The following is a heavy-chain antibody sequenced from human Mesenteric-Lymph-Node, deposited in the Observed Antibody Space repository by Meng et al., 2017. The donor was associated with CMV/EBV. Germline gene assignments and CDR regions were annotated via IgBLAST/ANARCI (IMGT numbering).Heavy chain of an antibody. V-gene: IGHV3-23*01. J-gene: IGHJ6*02. CDR3: AKILKVRFLEWLSMDV. CDR1: GFIFSSYA. D-gene: IGHD3-3*01. Sequence: GESLKISCAAAGFIFSSYAMSWVRQAPGKGLEWVSGISAHADETIYRDSVKGRFTISRDNSKNTLYLQMNSLRAEDTAVYYCAKILKVRFLEWLSMDVWGQGTTVTVSS. CDR2: ISAHADET.